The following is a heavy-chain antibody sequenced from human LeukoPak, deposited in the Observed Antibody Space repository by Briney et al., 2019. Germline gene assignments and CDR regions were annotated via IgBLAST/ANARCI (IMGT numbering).Heavy chain of an antibody. V-gene: IGHV3-30-3*01. CDR1: GFTFSTYT. J-gene: IGHJ4*02. Sequence: GGSLRLSCAASGFTFSTYTMNWVRQTPGKGLEWVAVISYDGSNEYYADSVKGRFTISRDNSKNTLYLQMNSLRAEDTAVYYCARDLGQQLVRLDYWGQGTLVTVSS. D-gene: IGHD6-13*01. CDR3: ARDLGQQLVRLDY. CDR2: ISYDGSNE.